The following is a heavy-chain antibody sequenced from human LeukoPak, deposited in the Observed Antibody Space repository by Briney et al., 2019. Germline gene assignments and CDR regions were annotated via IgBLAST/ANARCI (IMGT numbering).Heavy chain of an antibody. D-gene: IGHD2-21*02. V-gene: IGHV4-34*01. Sequence: PSETLSLTCAVYGGSFSGYYWSWIRQPPGKGLEWIGEINHSGSTNYNPSLKSRVTISVDTSKNQFSLKLSSVTAADTAVYYCARVGIRTDCGGDCYSEGFDYWGQGTLVTVSS. CDR2: INHSGST. CDR3: ARVGIRTDCGGDCYSEGFDY. CDR1: GGSFSGYY. J-gene: IGHJ4*02.